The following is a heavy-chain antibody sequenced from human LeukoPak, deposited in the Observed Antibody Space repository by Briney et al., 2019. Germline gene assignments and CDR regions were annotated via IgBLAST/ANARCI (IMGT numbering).Heavy chain of an antibody. CDR2: IYYSGST. V-gene: IGHV4-59*11. CDR3: ARGLRGYYYYMDV. J-gene: IGHJ6*03. CDR1: GGSISSHY. Sequence: PSETLSLTCTVSGGSISSHYWSWIRQPPGKGLEWIGYIYYSGSTNYDPSLKSRVTISVDTSKNQFSLKLSSVTAADTAVYYCARGLRGYYYYMDVWGKGTTVTISS. D-gene: IGHD2-8*01.